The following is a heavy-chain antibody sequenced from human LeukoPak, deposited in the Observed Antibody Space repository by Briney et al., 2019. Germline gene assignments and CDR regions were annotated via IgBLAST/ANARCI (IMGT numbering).Heavy chain of an antibody. CDR1: GGSISSYY. CDR2: IYYSGST. J-gene: IGHJ4*02. CDR3: ARYYYDSSGYFADWRYFDY. Sequence: SETLSLTCTVSGGSISSYYWTWIRQPPGKGLEWIGYIYYSGSTYYNPSLKSRVTISVDTSKNQFSLKLSSVTAADTAVYYCARYYYDSSGYFADWRYFDYWGQGTLVTVSS. D-gene: IGHD3-22*01. V-gene: IGHV4-59*08.